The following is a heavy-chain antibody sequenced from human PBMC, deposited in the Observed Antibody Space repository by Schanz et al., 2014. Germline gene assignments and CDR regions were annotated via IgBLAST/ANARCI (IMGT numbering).Heavy chain of an antibody. Sequence: EVQLLESGGGLVQPGGSLKLSCAASGLIFSNYAMCWVRQAPGKGLEWVSAISGGGGTTYYTDSVKGRFTISRDNSKNTLYLQMKSLRAEDTAVYYGARVKYCTITRCYRTETEGIYYMDVWGKGTTVTVSS. D-gene: IGHD2-2*01. J-gene: IGHJ6*03. V-gene: IGHV3-23*01. CDR1: GLIFSNYA. CDR3: ARVKYCTITRCYRTETEGIYYMDV. CDR2: ISGGGGTT.